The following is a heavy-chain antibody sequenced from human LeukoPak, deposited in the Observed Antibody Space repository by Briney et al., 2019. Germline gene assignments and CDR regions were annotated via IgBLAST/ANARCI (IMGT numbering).Heavy chain of an antibody. CDR3: ATVFDL. V-gene: IGHV3-74*01. CDR2: IDDAGGGT. CDR1: GFTVTSNW. J-gene: IGHJ4*02. Sequence: GGSLRLSCAASGFTVTSNWIHWVRQAPGKGLVWVSRIDDAGGGTSYADSVKGRFTISRDTAKNTVYLQMNSLRLDDTAVYYCATVFDLWGQGTLVTVSS.